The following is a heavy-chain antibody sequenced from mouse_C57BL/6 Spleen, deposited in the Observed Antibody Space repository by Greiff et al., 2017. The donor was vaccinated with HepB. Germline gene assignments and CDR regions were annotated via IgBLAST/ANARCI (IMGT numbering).Heavy chain of an antibody. CDR1: GYSITSGYY. CDR3: ASPTVVARGAWFAY. CDR2: ISYDGSN. J-gene: IGHJ3*01. Sequence: EVQRVESGPGLVKPSQSLSLTCSVTGYSITSGYYWNWIRQFPGNKLEWMGYISYDGSNKYNPSLKNRISITRDTSKNQFFLKLNSVTTEDPATYYCASPTVVARGAWFAYWGQGTLVTVSA. D-gene: IGHD1-1*01. V-gene: IGHV3-6*01.